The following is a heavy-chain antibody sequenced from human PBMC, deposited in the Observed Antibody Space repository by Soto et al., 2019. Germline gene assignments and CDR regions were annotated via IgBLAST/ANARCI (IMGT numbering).Heavy chain of an antibody. CDR2: IKQDGSEK. D-gene: IGHD2-2*03. J-gene: IGHJ6*03. Sequence: PGGSLRLSCAASGFTFSSYWMSWVRQAPGKGLEWVANIKQDGSEKYYVDSVKGRFTISRDNAKNSLYLQMNSLRAEDTAVYYCARVGIVVVPAADYYYYYMDVWGKGTTVTVSS. CDR1: GFTFSSYW. V-gene: IGHV3-7*01. CDR3: ARVGIVVVPAADYYYYYMDV.